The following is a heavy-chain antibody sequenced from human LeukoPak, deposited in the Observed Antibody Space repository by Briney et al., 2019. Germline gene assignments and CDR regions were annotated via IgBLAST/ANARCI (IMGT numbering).Heavy chain of an antibody. V-gene: IGHV3-48*02. Sequence: GGSLRLSCAGSGFSFSTYSMNWVRLAPGKGPEWVSYISSGSRTIYYAESVKGRFTISRDNAKSSLYLQMNSLGDEDTAVYYCARGDYYGSGIDYWGQGTLVTVSS. CDR2: ISSGSRTI. CDR1: GFSFSTYS. J-gene: IGHJ4*02. CDR3: ARGDYYGSGIDY. D-gene: IGHD3-10*01.